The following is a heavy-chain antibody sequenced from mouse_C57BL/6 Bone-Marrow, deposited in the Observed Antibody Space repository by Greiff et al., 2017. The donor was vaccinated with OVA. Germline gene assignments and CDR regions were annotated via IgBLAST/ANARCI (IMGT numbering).Heavy chain of an antibody. CDR2: IDPENGDT. V-gene: IGHV14-4*01. D-gene: IGHD1-1*01. CDR1: GFNIKDDY. J-gene: IGHJ4*01. Sequence: VQLKQSGAELVRPGASVKLSCTASGFNIKDDYMHWVKQRPEQGLEWIGWIDPENGDTEYASKFQGKATITADTSSNTAYLQLSSLTSEDTAVYYCTTWDYGRSYVAMDYWGQGTSVTVSS. CDR3: TTWDYGRSYVAMDY.